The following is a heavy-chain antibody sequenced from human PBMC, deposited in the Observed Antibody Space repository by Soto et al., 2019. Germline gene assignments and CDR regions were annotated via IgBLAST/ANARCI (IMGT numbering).Heavy chain of an antibody. D-gene: IGHD4-17*01. CDR2: IWYDGSNK. V-gene: IGHV3-33*01. Sequence: PGGSLRLSCAASGFTFSSYGMHWVRQAPGKGLEWVAVIWYDGSNKYYADSVKGRFTISRDNSKNTLYLQMNSLRAEDTAVYYCARDGLPTTTFDYWGQGTLVPVSS. J-gene: IGHJ4*02. CDR3: ARDGLPTTTFDY. CDR1: GFTFSSYG.